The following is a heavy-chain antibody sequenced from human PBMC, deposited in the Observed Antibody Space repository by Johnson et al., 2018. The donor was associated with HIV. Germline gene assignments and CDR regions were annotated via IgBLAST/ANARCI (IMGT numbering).Heavy chain of an antibody. D-gene: IGHD1-26*01. Sequence: VQLVESGGGLIQPGGSLRLSCAASGFTVSSNYMSWVRQAPGKGLEWVSVIYSGGNTYYTDSVQGRFTISRDNSKNTLYLQMNSLRAEDTAVYYCAKDRGSYYFYAFDIWGQGTMVTVSS. CDR2: IYSGGNT. J-gene: IGHJ3*02. CDR3: AKDRGSYYFYAFDI. CDR1: GFTVSSNY. V-gene: IGHV3-53*01.